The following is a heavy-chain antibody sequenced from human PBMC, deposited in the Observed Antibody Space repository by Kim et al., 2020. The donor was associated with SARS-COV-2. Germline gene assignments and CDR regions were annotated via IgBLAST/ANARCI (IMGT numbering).Heavy chain of an antibody. V-gene: IGHV3-23*01. J-gene: IGHJ4*02. CDR1: GFTFSSYA. CDR3: AKTFPLAGRALFDH. D-gene: IGHD3-10*01. Sequence: GGSLRLSCAASGFTFSSYAVSWVRQAPGKGLEWVSSIDGSGGTTTYADSVKGRFTISRDNPRNTLYLQMNSLRVDDTAIYYCAKTFPLAGRALFDHWGQGTLVTVSS. CDR2: IDGSGGTT.